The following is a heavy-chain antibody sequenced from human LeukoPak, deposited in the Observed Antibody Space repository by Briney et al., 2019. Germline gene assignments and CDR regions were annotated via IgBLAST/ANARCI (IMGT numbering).Heavy chain of an antibody. CDR1: GGSISSSNSY. D-gene: IGHD4-17*01. CDR3: ASQYPDYVARTVDY. CDR2: IYYSGTT. Sequence: SETLSLTCSVSGGSISSSNSYWGWIRQPPGKGLEWIGSIYYSGTTYYNPSLKSRVTISVDTSKNQFSLKLSSVTAADTAVYYCASQYPDYVARTVDYWGQGTLVTVSS. J-gene: IGHJ4*02. V-gene: IGHV4-39*01.